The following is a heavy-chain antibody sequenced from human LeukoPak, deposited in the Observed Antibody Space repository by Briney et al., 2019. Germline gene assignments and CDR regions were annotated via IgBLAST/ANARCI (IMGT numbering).Heavy chain of an antibody. CDR2: ISSDGIDK. CDR1: GVTFRNYG. V-gene: IGHV3-30*03. Sequence: GGSLRLSCSVSGVTFRNYGMHWFRQAPGKGLEWVALISSDGIDKLYGASVKGRFTIPRDDSKSTLYLQMNSLTAEDTAVYYCTTKVMRGNLGDDYDDWGQGTLVTVSS. J-gene: IGHJ4*02. D-gene: IGHD5-12*01. CDR3: TTKVMRGNLGDDYDD.